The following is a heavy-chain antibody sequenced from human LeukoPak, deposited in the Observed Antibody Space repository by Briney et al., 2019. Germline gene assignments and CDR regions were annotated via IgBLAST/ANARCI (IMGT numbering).Heavy chain of an antibody. D-gene: IGHD6-13*01. CDR1: GGTFSSYA. Sequence: SVKVSCKASGGTFSSYAISWVRQAPGQGLEWMGGIIPIFGTANYAQKFQGRVTITADESTSTAYMELSSLRSEDTAVYYCARASSWPKRTYYYYYMDVWGKGTTVTVSS. V-gene: IGHV1-69*13. J-gene: IGHJ6*03. CDR2: IIPIFGTA. CDR3: ARASSWPKRTYYYYYMDV.